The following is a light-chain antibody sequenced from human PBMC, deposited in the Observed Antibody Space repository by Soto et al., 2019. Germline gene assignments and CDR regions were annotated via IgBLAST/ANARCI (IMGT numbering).Light chain of an antibody. V-gene: IGLV2-14*01. CDR3: SSYTSSSTLYV. CDR2: EVN. Sequence: QSVLTQPASVSGSPGQSITISCTGTSSDVGGYIYVSWYQQHPGKAPKLIIYEVNNRPSGVSHRFSGSKSGNTASLTISGLQAEDEADYYCSSYTSSSTLYVFGTGTKLTVL. J-gene: IGLJ1*01. CDR1: SSDVGGYIY.